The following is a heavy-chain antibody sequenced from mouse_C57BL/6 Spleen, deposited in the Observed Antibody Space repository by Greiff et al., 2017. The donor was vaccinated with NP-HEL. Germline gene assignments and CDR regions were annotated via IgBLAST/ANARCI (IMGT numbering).Heavy chain of an antibody. J-gene: IGHJ2*01. D-gene: IGHD1-1*01. Sequence: VQLQQSGPGLVQPSQSLSITCTVSGFSLTSYGVHWVRQSPGKGLEWLGVIWSGGSTDYNAAFISRLSISKDNSKSQVFFKMNSLQADDTAIYYCASSITTVVATNFDYWGQGTTLTVSS. CDR1: GFSLTSYG. CDR2: IWSGGST. V-gene: IGHV2-2*01. CDR3: ASSITTVVATNFDY.